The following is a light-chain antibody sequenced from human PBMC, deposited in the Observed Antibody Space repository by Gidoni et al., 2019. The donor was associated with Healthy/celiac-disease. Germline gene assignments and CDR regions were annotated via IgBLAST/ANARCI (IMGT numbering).Light chain of an antibody. V-gene: IGKV3-15*01. J-gene: IGKJ1*01. CDR3: QQYNNWPPWT. CDR1: QRVSSN. Sequence: EKVMTQSPATLSVSPGERATLSCRASQRVSSNLAWYQQKPGQAPRLLIYGASTRATGIPARFSGGGSGTEFTLTISSLQSEDFAVYYCQQYNNWPPWTFXQXTKVEIK. CDR2: GAS.